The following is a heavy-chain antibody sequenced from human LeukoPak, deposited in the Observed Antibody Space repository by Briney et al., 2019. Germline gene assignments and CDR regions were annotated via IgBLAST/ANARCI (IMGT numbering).Heavy chain of an antibody. CDR3: ATLSIPFGAFDI. CDR1: GFTFSTYG. J-gene: IGHJ3*02. V-gene: IGHV3-30*02. D-gene: IGHD2-21*01. Sequence: AGGSLRLSCAASGFTFSTYGMHWVRQAPGKGLEWVAFIRYDGSNKYYADSVKGRFTISRDNSKNTLYLQMNSLRAEDTAVYYCATLSIPFGAFDIWGQGTMVTVSS. CDR2: IRYDGSNK.